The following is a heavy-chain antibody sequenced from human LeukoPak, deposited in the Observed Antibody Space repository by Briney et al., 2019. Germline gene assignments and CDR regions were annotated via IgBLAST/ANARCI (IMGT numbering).Heavy chain of an antibody. Sequence: SCKASGGTFSSYTISWVRQAPGKGLEWVSSISGSGDTTYNADSVKGRFTISRDNSKNTLFLQMNTLRAEDTALYYCARDLTLIVPTAMDDFWGQGTLVTVSS. CDR1: GGTFSSYT. V-gene: IGHV3-23*01. D-gene: IGHD2-2*01. CDR3: ARDLTLIVPTAMDDF. CDR2: ISGSGDTT. J-gene: IGHJ4*02.